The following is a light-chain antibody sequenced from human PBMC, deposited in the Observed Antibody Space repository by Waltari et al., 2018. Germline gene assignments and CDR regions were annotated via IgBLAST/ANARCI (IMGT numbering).Light chain of an antibody. J-gene: IGKJ4*01. CDR3: QQYDGSILT. CDR2: GAS. V-gene: IGKV3-20*01. Sequence: CRASQTINNNFLVWDRQKPGQAPRLLIHGASSRATGFPDRFSGSGSGTYFTLTISRLEPEDVAVYYCQQYDGSILTFGGGTKVEI. CDR1: QTINNNF.